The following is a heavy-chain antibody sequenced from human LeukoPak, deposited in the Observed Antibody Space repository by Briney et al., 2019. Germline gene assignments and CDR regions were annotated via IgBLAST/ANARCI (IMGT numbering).Heavy chain of an antibody. J-gene: IGHJ4*02. CDR2: IIPILGIA. D-gene: IGHD1-26*01. CDR1: GGTFSSYA. V-gene: IGHV1-69*04. Sequence: EASVKVSCKASGGTFSSYAISWVRQAPGQGLEWMGRIIPILGIANYAQKFQGRVTITADKSTSTAYMELSSLRSEDTAVYYCAREGSGSYFDYWGRGTLVTVSS. CDR3: AREGSGSYFDY.